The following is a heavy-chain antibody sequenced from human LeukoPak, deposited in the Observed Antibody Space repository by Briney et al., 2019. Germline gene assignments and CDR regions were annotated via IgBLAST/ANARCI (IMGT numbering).Heavy chain of an antibody. CDR1: GFTFSDYP. J-gene: IGHJ6*02. Sequence: GGSLRLSCAASGFTFSDYPMHWVRQAPGKGLEWVSAISGSGGSTYYADSVKGRFTISRDNSKNTLYLQMNSLRAEDTAVYYCAKVPYYYDSSGYYLGYYYYGMDVWGQGTTVTVSS. D-gene: IGHD3-22*01. V-gene: IGHV3-23*01. CDR2: ISGSGGST. CDR3: AKVPYYYDSSGYYLGYYYYGMDV.